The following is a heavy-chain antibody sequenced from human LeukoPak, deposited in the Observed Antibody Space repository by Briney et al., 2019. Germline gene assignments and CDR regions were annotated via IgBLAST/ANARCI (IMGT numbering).Heavy chain of an antibody. J-gene: IGHJ6*02. Sequence: GESLKISCKGSGYSFTSYWIGWVRQMPGKGLEWMGIIYPGDSDTRYSPSFQGQVTISADKSISTASPQWSSLKASDTAIDYCARRWGSGSYYHYYGMDVWGQGTTVTVSS. V-gene: IGHV5-51*01. CDR2: IYPGDSDT. CDR1: GYSFTSYW. CDR3: ARRWGSGSYYHYYGMDV. D-gene: IGHD3-10*01.